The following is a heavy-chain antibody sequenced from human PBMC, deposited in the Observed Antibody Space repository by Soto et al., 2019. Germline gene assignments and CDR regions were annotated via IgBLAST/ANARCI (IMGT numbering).Heavy chain of an antibody. V-gene: IGHV1-69*13. Sequence: SVKVSCKASGGTFSSYAIGWVRQAPGQGLEWMGGIIPIFGTANYAQKFQGRVTITADESTSTAYMELSSLRSEDTAVYYCARDRDYYYGMDVWGQGTTVTVSS. J-gene: IGHJ6*02. CDR2: IIPIFGTA. CDR3: ARDRDYYYGMDV. CDR1: GGTFSSYA. D-gene: IGHD3-10*01.